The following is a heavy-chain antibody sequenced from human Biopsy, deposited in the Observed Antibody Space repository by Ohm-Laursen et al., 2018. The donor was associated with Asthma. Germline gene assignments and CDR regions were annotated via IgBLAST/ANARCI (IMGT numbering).Heavy chain of an antibody. J-gene: IGHJ6*02. V-gene: IGHV4-34*01. Sequence: TLSLTCGVYRGSLRVYVWSWIRQPPGKGLEWIGESNQGGSPTFNPSLKSRVTICRDTSKNQLSLKLRSVTAADTAVYYCASGPEWYGLDVWGQGTTVTVSS. CDR1: RGSLRVYV. CDR3: ASGPEWYGLDV. D-gene: IGHD3-3*01. CDR2: SNQGGSP.